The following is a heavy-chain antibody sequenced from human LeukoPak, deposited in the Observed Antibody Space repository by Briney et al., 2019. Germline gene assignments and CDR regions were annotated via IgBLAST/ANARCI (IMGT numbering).Heavy chain of an antibody. Sequence: PGGSLRPSRAASGFNFTRFVMTWVRQAPGRGLECVSAIYTGGHRAYYSDSVGGRFTISRDDSKNMLYLQMNSLRAEDTAIYYCARVSGRILIWPQPFGDGLGVWGQGTTVTVSS. CDR1: GFNFTRFV. CDR3: ARVSGRILIWPQPFGDGLGV. D-gene: IGHD3-10*01. J-gene: IGHJ6*02. V-gene: IGHV3-23*05. CDR2: IYTGGHRA.